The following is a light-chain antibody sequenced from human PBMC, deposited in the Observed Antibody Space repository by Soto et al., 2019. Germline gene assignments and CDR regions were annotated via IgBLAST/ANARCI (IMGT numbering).Light chain of an antibody. CDR3: SSYAKDRTLL. Sequence: QSALTQPASVSGSPGQSITISCTGTSSDIGTYDFVSWYQQHPGTAPKLILYEVTNRPPGLSDRFSGSKSGNTASLLISGLQADDEDDYFCSSYAKDRTLLFGGGTKLTVL. J-gene: IGLJ2*01. V-gene: IGLV2-14*01. CDR2: EVT. CDR1: SSDIGTYDF.